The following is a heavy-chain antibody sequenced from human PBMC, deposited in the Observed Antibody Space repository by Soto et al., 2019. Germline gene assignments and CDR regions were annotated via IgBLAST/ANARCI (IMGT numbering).Heavy chain of an antibody. D-gene: IGHD2-15*01. CDR3: ARRPSGDRDFY. J-gene: IGHJ4*02. CDR2: IYYSGSI. V-gene: IGHV4-39*01. Sequence: SETLSLTCTVSGGSVSSGSYNWGWIRQPPGKGLEWIGSIYYSGSIYYNPSLKSRVTISGDTSKNQFFLKLSSVTAADTAVYYCARRPSGDRDFYWGQGILVTVSS. CDR1: GGSVSSGSYN.